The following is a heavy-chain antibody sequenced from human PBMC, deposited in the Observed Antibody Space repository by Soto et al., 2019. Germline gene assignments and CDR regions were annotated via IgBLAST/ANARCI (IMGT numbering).Heavy chain of an antibody. V-gene: IGHV1-69*02. CDR2: IFPLTDIP. CDR3: ARGPLPVLNYFQS. J-gene: IGHJ4*02. Sequence: QVQLVQSGPEVKKPGSSVKVSCKASGGTFRNYPINWVRQAPGQGLEWMGSIFPLTDIPDYAQNFQARLTITADKSTSTAYMELSSLTSDDTAMYFCARGPLPVLNYFQSWGQGTLVTVSS. CDR1: GGTFRNYP.